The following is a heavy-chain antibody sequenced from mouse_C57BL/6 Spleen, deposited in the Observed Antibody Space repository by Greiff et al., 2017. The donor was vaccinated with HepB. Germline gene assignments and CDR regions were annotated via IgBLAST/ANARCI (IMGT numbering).Heavy chain of an antibody. Sequence: VKLQESGPELVKPGASVKISCKASGYSFTSYYIHWVKQRPGQGLEWIGWIYPGSGNTKYNEKFKGKATLTADTSSSTAYMQLSSLTSEDSAVYYCATTAQATAWFAYWGQGTLVTVSA. CDR2: IYPGSGNT. D-gene: IGHD3-2*02. V-gene: IGHV1-66*01. CDR1: GYSFTSYY. J-gene: IGHJ3*01. CDR3: ATTAQATAWFAY.